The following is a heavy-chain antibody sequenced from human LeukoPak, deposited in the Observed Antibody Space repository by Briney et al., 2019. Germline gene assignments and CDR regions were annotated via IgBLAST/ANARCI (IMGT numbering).Heavy chain of an antibody. Sequence: PGGSLRLSSAASGFTFSSYSMNWVRQAPGKGLEWVAMIWYDGSNKYYADSVKGRLTISRDNSKNTLYLQMNSLRVEDTAVYYCAKESGYCSSTNCFADAFDIWGQGTMVTVSS. CDR2: IWYDGSNK. CDR3: AKESGYCSSTNCFADAFDI. V-gene: IGHV3-33*06. J-gene: IGHJ3*02. CDR1: GFTFSSYS. D-gene: IGHD2-2*01.